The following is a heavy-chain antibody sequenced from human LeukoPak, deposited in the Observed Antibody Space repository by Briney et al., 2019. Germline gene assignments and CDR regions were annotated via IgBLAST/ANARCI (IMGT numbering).Heavy chain of an antibody. V-gene: IGHV1-2*02. CDR3: ARGPDTRMMELRDY. CDR1: GYTFTGYY. D-gene: IGHD1-26*01. Sequence: ASAKVSCKASGYTFTGYYMHWVRQAPGQGLEWMGWINPNSGGTNYAQKFQGRVTMTRDTSISTAYMELSRLRSDDTAVYYCARGPDTRMMELRDYWGQGTLVTVSS. J-gene: IGHJ4*02. CDR2: INPNSGGT.